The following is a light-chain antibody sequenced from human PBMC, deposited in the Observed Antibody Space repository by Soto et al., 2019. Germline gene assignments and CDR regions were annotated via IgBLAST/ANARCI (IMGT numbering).Light chain of an antibody. CDR2: EVS. CDR3: SSYTNRNTWV. Sequence: QSALTQPASVSASPGQSITISCSGTSSDVGGYNFVSWYQQHPGKVPKLMIYEVSARPSGVSNRFSGSKSDNTASLTISGLQAEDEADYYCSSYTNRNTWVFGGGTQLTVL. CDR1: SSDVGGYNF. J-gene: IGLJ3*02. V-gene: IGLV2-14*01.